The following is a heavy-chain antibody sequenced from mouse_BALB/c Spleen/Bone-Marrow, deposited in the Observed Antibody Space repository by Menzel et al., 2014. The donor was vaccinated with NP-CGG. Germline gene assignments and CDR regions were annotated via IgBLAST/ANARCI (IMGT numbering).Heavy chain of an antibody. J-gene: IGHJ2*01. D-gene: IGHD2-1*01. V-gene: IGHV4-1*02. CDR3: ARGNYYGHLDY. CDR1: GFDFSRYW. CDR2: INPDSRTI. Sequence: DVKLVESGGGLVQPGGSLKLSCAASGFDFSRYWMSWVRQAPGKGLQWIGEINPDSRTINYTPSLKDKFIISRDNAKNTLYLQMSKVRSEDTALYYCARGNYYGHLDYWGKGTTLTVTS.